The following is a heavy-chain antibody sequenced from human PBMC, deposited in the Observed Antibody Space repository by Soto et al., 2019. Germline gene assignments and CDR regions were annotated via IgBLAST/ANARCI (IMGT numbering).Heavy chain of an antibody. CDR1: GFTFSNAW. V-gene: IGHV3-15*01. J-gene: IGHJ4*02. Sequence: GGSLRLSCAASGFTFSNAWMSWVRQAPGKGLERVGRIKSKTDGGTTDYAAPVKGRFTISRDDSKNTLYLQMNSLKTEDTAVYYCTTGVAAALYYFDYWGQGTLVTVSS. D-gene: IGHD6-13*01. CDR2: IKSKTDGGTT. CDR3: TTGVAAALYYFDY.